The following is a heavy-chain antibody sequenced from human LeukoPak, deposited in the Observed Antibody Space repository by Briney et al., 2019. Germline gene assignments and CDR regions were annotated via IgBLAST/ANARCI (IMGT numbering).Heavy chain of an antibody. V-gene: IGHV4-31*03. CDR3: ARGRIAVAGTGAEHFQH. CDR1: GGSISSGGYY. D-gene: IGHD6-19*01. Sequence: SETLSLTCTVSGGSISSGGYYWSWIRQHPGKGLEWIGYIYYSGSTYYNPSLKSRVTISVDTSKNQFSLKLSSVTAADTAVYYCARGRIAVAGTGAEHFQHWGQGTLVTVSS. J-gene: IGHJ1*01. CDR2: IYYSGST.